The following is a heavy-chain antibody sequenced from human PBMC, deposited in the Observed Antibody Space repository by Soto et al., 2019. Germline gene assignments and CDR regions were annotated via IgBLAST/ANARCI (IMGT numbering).Heavy chain of an antibody. V-gene: IGHV3-30*03. CDR3: ATYSSGWSRGRVDY. Sequence: GGSLRLSCAASGFTFSSYGMHWVRQAPGKGLEWVAVISYDGSNKYYADSVKGRFTISRDNSKNTLYLQMNSLRAEDTAVYYCATYSSGWSRGRVDYWGQGTLVTVSS. J-gene: IGHJ4*02. D-gene: IGHD6-19*01. CDR1: GFTFSSYG. CDR2: ISYDGSNK.